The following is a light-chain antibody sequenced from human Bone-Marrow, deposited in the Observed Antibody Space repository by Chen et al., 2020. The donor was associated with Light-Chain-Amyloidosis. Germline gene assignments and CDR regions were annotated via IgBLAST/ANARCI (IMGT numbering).Light chain of an antibody. CDR3: CSYAGSSTFAV. CDR2: EGS. V-gene: IGLV2-23*03. CDR1: SSDVGSYNL. Sequence: SALTHPAPVTGSPGQSVPISCTGTSSDVGSYNLVSWYQQHPGKAPKLMIYEGSKRPSGVSNRFSGSKSGNTASLTISGLQAEDEADYYCCSYAGSSTFAVFGGGTKLTVL. J-gene: IGLJ3*02.